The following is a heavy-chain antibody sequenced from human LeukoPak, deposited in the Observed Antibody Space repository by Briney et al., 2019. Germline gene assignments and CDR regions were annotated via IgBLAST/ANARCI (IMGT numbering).Heavy chain of an antibody. J-gene: IGHJ2*01. D-gene: IGHD4-17*01. Sequence: GGSLRLSCAASGFTVSRNFMIWVRQAPGKGLKWVSVIYAGGRTDYADSVKGRFTVSRHNSKSVLYLQMNSLRPEDTAVYYCARRAVTDWFLDLWGRGTLVSVSS. CDR1: GFTVSRNF. CDR3: ARRAVTDWFLDL. CDR2: IYAGGRT. V-gene: IGHV3-53*04.